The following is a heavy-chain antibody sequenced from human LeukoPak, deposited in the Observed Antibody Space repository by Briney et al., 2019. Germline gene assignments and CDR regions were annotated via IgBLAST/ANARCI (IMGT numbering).Heavy chain of an antibody. CDR2: IYYSGST. J-gene: IGHJ6*03. Sequence: SETLSFTCTVSGGSISSSSYYWGWIRQPPGKGLEWIGSIYYSGSTYYNPSLKSRVTISVDTSKNQFSLKLSSVTAADTAVYYCARHFRSYGYWYYMDVWGKGTTVTISS. D-gene: IGHD5-18*01. CDR3: ARHFRSYGYWYYMDV. V-gene: IGHV4-39*01. CDR1: GGSISSSSYY.